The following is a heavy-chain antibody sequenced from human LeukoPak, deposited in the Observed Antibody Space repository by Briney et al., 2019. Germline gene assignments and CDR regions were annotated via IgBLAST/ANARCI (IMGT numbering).Heavy chain of an antibody. CDR3: AKAYGNYDFWSGLSDQ. D-gene: IGHD3-3*01. Sequence: PGGSLRLSCAASGLSFNSYGMHWGRLAPGKGLEWMAFIHYGGSTKYYADSEKGRFTISGDNSKNTLFLQMNSLRPEDTAVHYCAKAYGNYDFWSGLSDQWGQGSLVTVPS. V-gene: IGHV3-30*02. J-gene: IGHJ4*02. CDR1: GLSFNSYG. CDR2: IHYGGSTK.